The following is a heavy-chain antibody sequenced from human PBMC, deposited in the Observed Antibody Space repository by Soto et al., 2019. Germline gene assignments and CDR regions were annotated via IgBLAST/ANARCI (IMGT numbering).Heavy chain of an antibody. Sequence: PSETLSLTCTVAGASINTYYWSWIRQPPGKGLEWIGYIYYSGSTYYNPSLESRVAISLDTSRSQFSLTLHSVTAADTAIYSCARDRHNNFFDPWGQGTLVTVSS. D-gene: IGHD4-4*01. CDR1: GASINTYY. J-gene: IGHJ5*02. CDR2: IYYSGST. V-gene: IGHV4-59*06. CDR3: ARDRHNNFFDP.